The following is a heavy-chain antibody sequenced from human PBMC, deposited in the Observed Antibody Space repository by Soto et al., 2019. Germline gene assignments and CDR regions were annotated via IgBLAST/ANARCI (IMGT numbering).Heavy chain of an antibody. Sequence: QVQLQESGPGLVKPSQTLTLTCTVSGGSISSGDYYWSWIRQPAGKGLEWIGYIYHSGSTYYNPSLKSRVTISVDTSKNQFSLKLSSVTAADTAVYYCARGGGDRAFDPWGQGTLVTVSS. CDR2: IYHSGST. CDR3: ARGGGDRAFDP. V-gene: IGHV4-30-4*01. J-gene: IGHJ5*02. D-gene: IGHD2-21*02. CDR1: GGSISSGDYY.